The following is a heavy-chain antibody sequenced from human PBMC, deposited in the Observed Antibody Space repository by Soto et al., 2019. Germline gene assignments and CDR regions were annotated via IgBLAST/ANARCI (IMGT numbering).Heavy chain of an antibody. CDR2: ISYDGSNK. D-gene: IGHD3-22*01. CDR3: ARVGGSSGYYYVGAFDI. V-gene: IGHV3-30-3*01. Sequence: PGGSLRLSCAASGFTFSSYAMHWVRQAPGKGLEWVAVISYDGSNKYYADSVKGRFTISRDNSKNTLYLQMNSLRAEDTALYYCARVGGSSGYYYVGAFDIWGQGTMVTVSS. J-gene: IGHJ3*02. CDR1: GFTFSSYA.